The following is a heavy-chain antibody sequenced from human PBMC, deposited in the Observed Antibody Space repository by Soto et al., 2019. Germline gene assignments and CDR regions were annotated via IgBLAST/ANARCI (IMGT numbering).Heavy chain of an antibody. Sequence: GGSLRLSCAASGFTFDDYAMHWVRQAPGRGLEWVSGISWNSGSIGYADSVKGRFTISRDNAKNSLYLQMNSLRAEDTALYYCAKDLYDSSGYYFFDYWGQGTLVTVSS. CDR1: GFTFDDYA. CDR3: AKDLYDSSGYYFFDY. CDR2: ISWNSGSI. V-gene: IGHV3-9*01. D-gene: IGHD3-22*01. J-gene: IGHJ4*02.